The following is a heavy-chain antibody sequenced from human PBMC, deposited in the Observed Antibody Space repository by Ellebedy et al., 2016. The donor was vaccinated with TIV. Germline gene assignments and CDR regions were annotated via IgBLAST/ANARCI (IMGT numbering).Heavy chain of an antibody. Sequence: TLSLTCTLSGLSVSSNGMRVSWIRQHPGKALEWLARIDWDDDKFYSTSLKTRLTISKDTSKNQVVLTMTVMDPVDTATYYCARISRDAFDIWGQGTMVTVSS. CDR3: ARISRDAFDI. V-gene: IGHV2-70*04. J-gene: IGHJ3*02. CDR1: GLSVSSNGMR. CDR2: IDWDDDK.